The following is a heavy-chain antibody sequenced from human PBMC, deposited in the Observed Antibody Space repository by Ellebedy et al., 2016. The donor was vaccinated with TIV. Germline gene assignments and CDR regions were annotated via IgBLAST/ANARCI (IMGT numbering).Heavy chain of an antibody. CDR3: ARDSTKYYDILTGYYTWSADYYYYGMDV. J-gene: IGHJ6*02. CDR1: GFTFEDYA. D-gene: IGHD3-9*01. V-gene: IGHV3-23*01. Sequence: GESLKISCAASGFTFEDYAMHWVRQAPGKGLEWVSAISGSGDSTYYAESVKGRFTISRENSKNSLYLQMNSLRAEDTAVYYCARDSTKYYDILTGYYTWSADYYYYGMDVWGQGTTVTVSS. CDR2: ISGSGDST.